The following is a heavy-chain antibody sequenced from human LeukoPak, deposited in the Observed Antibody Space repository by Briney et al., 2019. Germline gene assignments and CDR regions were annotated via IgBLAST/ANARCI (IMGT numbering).Heavy chain of an antibody. D-gene: IGHD3-22*01. CDR2: IYYSGST. CDR3: ARLDYYDSSRFDY. Sequence: PSETLSLTCTVSGGSISSYYWSWIRQPPGKGLEWIGYIYYSGSTNYNPSLESRVTISVDTSKNQFSLKLSSVTAADTAVYYCARLDYYDSSRFDYWGQGTLVTVSS. J-gene: IGHJ4*02. V-gene: IGHV4-59*08. CDR1: GGSISSYY.